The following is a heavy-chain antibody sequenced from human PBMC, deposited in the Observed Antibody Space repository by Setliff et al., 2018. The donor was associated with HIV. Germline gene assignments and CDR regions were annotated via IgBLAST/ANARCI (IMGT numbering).Heavy chain of an antibody. Sequence: GGSLRLSCAASGFTFSTYVMDWVRQAPGKGLEWVGRIRSKVDGGAADYAAPVKGRFTISRDDSKKTAYLQMNSLRAEDTAVYYCAREFEVNYYMDVWGKGTTVTVSS. D-gene: IGHD3-10*01. J-gene: IGHJ6*03. CDR2: IRSKVDGGAA. CDR3: AREFEVNYYMDV. V-gene: IGHV3-15*01. CDR1: GFTFSTYV.